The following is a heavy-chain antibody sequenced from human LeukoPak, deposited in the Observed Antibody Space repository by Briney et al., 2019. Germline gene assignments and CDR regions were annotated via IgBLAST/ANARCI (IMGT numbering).Heavy chain of an antibody. CDR1: GFSFSNYG. D-gene: IGHD3-16*02. CDR3: AKRTVWGSYRSQQIDY. Sequence: SGGSLRLSCAASGFSFSNYGMHWVRQAPGKGLEWVAFIRFDGTNKYYGDSVKGRFTISRDNSKNTLYLQMNSLRAEDTAVYYCAKRTVWGSYRSQQIDYWGQGTLVTVSS. J-gene: IGHJ4*02. V-gene: IGHV3-30*02. CDR2: IRFDGTNK.